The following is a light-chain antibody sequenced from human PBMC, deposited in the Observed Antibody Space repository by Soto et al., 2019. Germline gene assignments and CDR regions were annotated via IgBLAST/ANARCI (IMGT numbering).Light chain of an antibody. V-gene: IGKV3-20*01. J-gene: IGKJ1*01. CDR3: QQYGSSPET. CDR1: QSVSSSY. CDR2: GAS. Sequence: EIVLTQSPGTLSLSPGERVTLSCRASQSVSSSYLAWYQQKPGQAPMLLIYGASSRATRIPDRFSGSGSGTDFTLTISRLEPEDFAVYYCQQYGSSPETFGQGTKVQIK.